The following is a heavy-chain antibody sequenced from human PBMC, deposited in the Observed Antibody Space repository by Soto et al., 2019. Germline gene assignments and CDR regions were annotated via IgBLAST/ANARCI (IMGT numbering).Heavy chain of an antibody. CDR1: GLTFISYA. D-gene: IGHD2-2*01. CDR2: LMANSVTT. Sequence: EVQLLESGGGLIHPGGSLSPPCAASGLTFISYALSGAPQAPGKGLGWAPGLMANSVTTFYVDSVKGRFTISRDNSKKMLFLEMSNLRAEDTATYYCAKFYCISTTCQALAAKSTGGFDIWGQGTLVTVS. V-gene: IGHV3-23*01. CDR3: AKFYCISTTCQALAAKSTGGFDI. J-gene: IGHJ3*02.